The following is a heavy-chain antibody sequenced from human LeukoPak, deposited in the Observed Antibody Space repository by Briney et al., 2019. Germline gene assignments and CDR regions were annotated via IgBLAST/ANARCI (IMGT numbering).Heavy chain of an antibody. J-gene: IGHJ4*02. CDR3: AKLYSSSSLDY. V-gene: IGHV3-30*02. D-gene: IGHD6-13*01. CDR2: IRYDGSNK. CDR1: GFTFSSYG. Sequence: GGSLRLSCAASGFTFSSYGMHWVRQAPGKGLEWVAFIRYDGSNKYYADSVKGRFTISRDNSKNTPYLQMNSLRAEDTAVYYCAKLYSSSSLDYWGQGTLVTVSS.